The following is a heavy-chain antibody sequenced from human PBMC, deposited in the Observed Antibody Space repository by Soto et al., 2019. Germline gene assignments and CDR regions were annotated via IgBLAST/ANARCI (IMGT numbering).Heavy chain of an antibody. CDR2: ISSSSSYM. CDR1: GFTFSSYS. Sequence: GGSLRLSCAASGFTFSSYSMNWVRQAPGKGLEWVSSISSSSSYMYYADSVKGRFTISRDNAKNSLYLQMNSLRAEDTAVYYCARDLTGIPPSDAFDIWGQGTMVTVSS. V-gene: IGHV3-21*01. CDR3: ARDLTGIPPSDAFDI. D-gene: IGHD3-9*01. J-gene: IGHJ3*02.